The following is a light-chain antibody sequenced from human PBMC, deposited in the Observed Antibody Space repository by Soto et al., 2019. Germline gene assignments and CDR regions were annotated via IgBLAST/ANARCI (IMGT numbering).Light chain of an antibody. V-gene: IGKV2D-29*02. CDR3: MQSTQLPPT. CDR2: EVS. J-gene: IGKJ5*01. Sequence: DVVMTQTPLSLSVAPGQAASISCQSSQSLLHITGETFLFWYLQKPGQSPQLLIYEVSTRVSGVPDRFSGSGSGTDFTLEISRVETDDVGIYYCMQSTQLPPTFGQGTRLEI. CDR1: QSLLHITGETF.